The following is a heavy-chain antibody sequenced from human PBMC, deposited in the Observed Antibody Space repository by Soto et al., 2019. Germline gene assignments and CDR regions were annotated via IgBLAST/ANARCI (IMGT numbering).Heavy chain of an antibody. CDR2: ISAYNGNT. Sequence: ASVKVSCKASGYTFTSYGISWVRQAPGQGLEWMGWISAYNGNTNYAQKLQGRVTMTTDTSTSTAYMELRSLRSDDTAVYYCARGRRIAVAGTRSWFDPWGQGTLVTVS. CDR3: ARGRRIAVAGTRSWFDP. V-gene: IGHV1-18*01. J-gene: IGHJ5*02. D-gene: IGHD6-19*01. CDR1: GYTFTSYG.